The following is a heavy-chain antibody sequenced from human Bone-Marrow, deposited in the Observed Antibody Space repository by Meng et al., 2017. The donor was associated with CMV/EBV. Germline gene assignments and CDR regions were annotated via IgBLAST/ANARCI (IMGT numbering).Heavy chain of an antibody. CDR1: EFTVSNNY. D-gene: IGHD3-3*01. J-gene: IGHJ4*02. Sequence: LSLTCAASEFTVSNNYMSWVRQAPGKGLEWVSYISSSGSTIYYADSVKGRFTISRDNAKNSLYLQMNSLRAEDTAVYYCARGHYDFWSGYYRYYFDYWGQGTLVTVSS. CDR3: ARGHYDFWSGYYRYYFDY. CDR2: ISSSGSTI. V-gene: IGHV3-11*04.